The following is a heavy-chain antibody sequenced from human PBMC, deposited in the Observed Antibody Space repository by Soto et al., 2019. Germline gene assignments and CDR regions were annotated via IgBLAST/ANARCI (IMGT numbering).Heavy chain of an antibody. Sequence: GGSLRLSCAASGFTFSSYGMHWVRQAPGKGLEWVAVIWYDGSNKYYADSVKGRFTISRDNSKNTLYLQMNSLRAEDTAVYYCAKNRGPYYYGMDVWGQGTTVTVSS. V-gene: IGHV3-33*06. CDR2: IWYDGSNK. D-gene: IGHD3-10*01. J-gene: IGHJ6*02. CDR3: AKNRGPYYYGMDV. CDR1: GFTFSSYG.